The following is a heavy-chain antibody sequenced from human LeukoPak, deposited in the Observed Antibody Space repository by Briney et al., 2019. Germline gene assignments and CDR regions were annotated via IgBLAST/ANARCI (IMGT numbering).Heavy chain of an antibody. CDR2: IYYSGSI. V-gene: IGHV4-39*01. CDR3: ARIDYYDTSAAH. D-gene: IGHD3-22*01. Sequence: PSETLSLTCTVSGGSISSSSYYWGWIRQPPGKGLQWIGTIYYSGSIYYNPSLKSRVTISVDTSKNQFSLKLSSVTAADTAVYYCARIDYYDTSAAHWGQGSLVTVSS. J-gene: IGHJ4*02. CDR1: GGSISSSSYY.